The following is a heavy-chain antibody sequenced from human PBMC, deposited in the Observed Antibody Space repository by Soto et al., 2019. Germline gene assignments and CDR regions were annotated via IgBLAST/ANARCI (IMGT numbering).Heavy chain of an antibody. Sequence: PSETLSLTSNVSGASISSGDHYWSWIRQPPWKGVEWIGYIYYSGTTYYNPSLKRRLTISVDTTKNQFSLKLTSLTASDTAVYYCASYYYSSGLTYDFWGQGTLVTVYS. D-gene: IGHD3-22*01. CDR3: ASYYYSSGLTYDF. CDR2: IYYSGTT. CDR1: GASISSGDHY. V-gene: IGHV4-30-4*01. J-gene: IGHJ4*02.